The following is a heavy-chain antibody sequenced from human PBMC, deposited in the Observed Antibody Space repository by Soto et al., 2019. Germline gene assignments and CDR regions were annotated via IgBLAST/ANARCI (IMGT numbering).Heavy chain of an antibody. V-gene: IGHV3-33*01. D-gene: IGHD3-10*01. J-gene: IGHJ6*02. CDR2: IWYDGSNK. CDR1: GFTFSSYG. CDR3: ARDTARAMVRIYYGMDV. Sequence: GGSLRLSCAASGFTFSSYGMHWVRQAPGKGLEWVAVIWYDGSNKYYADSVKGRFTISRDNSKNTLYLQMNSLRAEDTAVYYCARDTARAMVRIYYGMDVWGQGTTVTVS.